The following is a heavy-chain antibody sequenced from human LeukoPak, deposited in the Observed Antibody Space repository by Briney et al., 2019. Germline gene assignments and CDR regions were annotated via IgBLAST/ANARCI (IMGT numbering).Heavy chain of an antibody. CDR3: ARDAAIYDSGAYYYLW. J-gene: IGHJ4*02. V-gene: IGHV1-69*13. D-gene: IGHD3-22*01. CDR2: ITPMFGTA. CDR1: GGTFSGYA. Sequence: SVKVSCKASGGTFSGYAISWVRQAPGQGLEWMGGITPMFGTANYAQKFQGRVTITADESTRTAYMDLKSLKFEDTAVYYCARDAAIYDSGAYYYLWWGQGTLVTVSS.